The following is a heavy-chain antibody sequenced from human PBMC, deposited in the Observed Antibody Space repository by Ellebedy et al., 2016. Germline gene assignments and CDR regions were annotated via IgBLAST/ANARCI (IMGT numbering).Heavy chain of an antibody. Sequence: SETLSLXXTVSGGSVSSASYYWSWIRQPPGKGLEWIGEINHSGSINYNPSLKSRVTISVDTSKNQFSLKLSSVTAADTAVYYCAREGYCSGSSCYNAFDIWGQGTMVTVSS. CDR2: INHSGSI. V-gene: IGHV4-39*07. J-gene: IGHJ3*02. D-gene: IGHD2-15*01. CDR3: AREGYCSGSSCYNAFDI. CDR1: GGSVSSASYY.